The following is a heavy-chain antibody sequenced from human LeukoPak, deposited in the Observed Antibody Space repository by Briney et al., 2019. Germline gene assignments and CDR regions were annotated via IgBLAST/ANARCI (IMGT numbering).Heavy chain of an antibody. CDR2: IYYSGST. D-gene: IGHD5-12*01. V-gene: IGHV4-59*01. CDR3: ARSSYIYSGYDPAWFDP. Sequence: NPSETLSLTCTVSGGSISSYYWSWIRQPPGKGLEWIGYIYYSGSTNYNPSLKSRVTISVDPPKNQFSLKLSSVTAADTAVYYCARSSYIYSGYDPAWFDPWGQGTLVTVSS. CDR1: GGSISSYY. J-gene: IGHJ5*02.